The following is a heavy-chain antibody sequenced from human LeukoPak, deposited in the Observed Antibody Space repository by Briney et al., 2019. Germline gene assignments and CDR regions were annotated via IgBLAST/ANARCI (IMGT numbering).Heavy chain of an antibody. D-gene: IGHD3-3*01. CDR2: ISGSGGGT. CDR3: AKEIAVWSGYFEAMGV. CDR1: GFTFSNYA. Sequence: PGGSLRLSCAASGFTFSNYAMNWVRQAPGKGLEWVSGISGSGGGTYYAESVKGRFTISRDNSRNTLYLQMNSLGAEDTAVYYCAKEIAVWSGYFEAMGVWGQGTTVIVSS. V-gene: IGHV3-23*01. J-gene: IGHJ6*02.